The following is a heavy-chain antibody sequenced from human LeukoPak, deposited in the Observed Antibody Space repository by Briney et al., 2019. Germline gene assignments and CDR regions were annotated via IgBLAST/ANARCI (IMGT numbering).Heavy chain of an antibody. CDR1: GGSISSRSYY. CDR2: IYYSGST. J-gene: IGHJ5*02. CDR3: ARGELRYFDWLPERRNWFDP. V-gene: IGHV4-39*07. Sequence: SETLSLTCTLSGGSISSRSYYWGWIRQSPGKGLEWIGSIYYSGSTNYNPSLKSRVTISVDTSKNQFSLKLSSVTAADTAVYYCARGELRYFDWLPERRNWFDPWGQGTLVTVSS. D-gene: IGHD3-9*01.